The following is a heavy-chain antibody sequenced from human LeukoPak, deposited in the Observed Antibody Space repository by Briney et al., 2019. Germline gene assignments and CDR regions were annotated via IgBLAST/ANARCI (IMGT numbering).Heavy chain of an antibody. Sequence: SETLSLTCGFSGGSFSGYYWSWIRQPPGKGLEWIGEINHSGSTNYNPSLKSRVTISVDTSRSHFSLKLSSVTAADTAVYYCARGRGGYGYGPPRYAMDVWGQGTTVTVSS. CDR2: INHSGST. J-gene: IGHJ6*02. V-gene: IGHV4-34*01. D-gene: IGHD5-18*01. CDR3: ARGRGGYGYGPPRYAMDV. CDR1: GGSFSGYY.